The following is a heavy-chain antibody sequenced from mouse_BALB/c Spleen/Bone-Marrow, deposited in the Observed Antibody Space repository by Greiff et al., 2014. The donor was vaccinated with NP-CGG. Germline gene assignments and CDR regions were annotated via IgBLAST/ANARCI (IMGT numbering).Heavy chain of an antibody. V-gene: IGHV1-14*01. J-gene: IGHJ1*01. CDR1: GYTFTSYI. Sequence: VQLKHSGPELVKPGASVKMSCKASGYTFTSYIMHWVKQKPGQGLEWIGYINPYNDGTKYNEKFKGKATLTSDKSSSTAYMELSSLTSEDSAVYYCARPATYYGNFYWYFDVWGAGTTVTVPS. CDR2: INPYNDGT. CDR3: ARPATYYGNFYWYFDV. D-gene: IGHD2-10*01.